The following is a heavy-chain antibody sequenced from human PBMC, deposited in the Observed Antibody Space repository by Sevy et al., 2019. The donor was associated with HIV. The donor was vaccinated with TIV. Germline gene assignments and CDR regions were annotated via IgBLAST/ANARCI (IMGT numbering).Heavy chain of an antibody. CDR1: GFTFSGSA. D-gene: IGHD6-13*01. Sequence: GGSLRLSCAASGFTFSGSAMHWVRQASGKGLEWVGRIRSKANSYATAYAASVKGRFTISRDDSKNTAYLQMNSLKTEDTAVYYCTVMRGSSSSNYYYYGMDVWGHGTTVTVSS. J-gene: IGHJ6*02. CDR3: TVMRGSSSSNYYYYGMDV. V-gene: IGHV3-73*01. CDR2: IRSKANSYAT.